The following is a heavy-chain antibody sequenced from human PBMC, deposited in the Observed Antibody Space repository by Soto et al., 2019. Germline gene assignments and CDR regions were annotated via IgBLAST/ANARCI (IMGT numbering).Heavy chain of an antibody. CDR2: VNPILSMS. CDR1: GDTFSFYS. V-gene: IGHV1-69*04. D-gene: IGHD3-10*01. CDR3: ATRYGSGYRAFDY. Sequence: QVQLVQSGAEVKRPGSSVKVSCKASGDTFSFYSINWVRQAPGLGLEWMGRVNPILSMSNYAQRFQGRVTMTADKPTITAYMELGGLRSEDTAMYYCATRYGSGYRAFDYWGQGALVTVSS. J-gene: IGHJ4*02.